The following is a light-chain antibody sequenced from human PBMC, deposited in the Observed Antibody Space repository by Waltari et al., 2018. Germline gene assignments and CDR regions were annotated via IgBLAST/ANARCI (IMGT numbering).Light chain of an antibody. CDR1: QGISSY. Sequence: TCRASQGISSYLAWYQQKPGKAPKLLIYAASTLQSGVPSRFSGSGSGTDFTLTISCLQSEDFATDYCQQYYSYQWTFGQGTKVEIK. V-gene: IGKV1-8*01. J-gene: IGKJ1*01. CDR2: AAS. CDR3: QQYYSYQWT.